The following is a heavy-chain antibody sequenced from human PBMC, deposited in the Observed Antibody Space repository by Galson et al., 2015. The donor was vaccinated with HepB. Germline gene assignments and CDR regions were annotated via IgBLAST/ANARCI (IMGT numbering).Heavy chain of an antibody. V-gene: IGHV3-7*03. CDR2: IKQDGSEE. CDR3: ARIDYYDSRPPFPRYGMDV. Sequence: SLRLSCAASRFIFTRYWMSWVRQAPGEGLEWVANIKQDGSEEYYVNSVKGRFTISRDNAKNSVYLQMNSLRVEDTAVYYCARIDYYDSRPPFPRYGMDVWGQGTTVTVSS. D-gene: IGHD3-22*01. J-gene: IGHJ6*02. CDR1: RFIFTRYW.